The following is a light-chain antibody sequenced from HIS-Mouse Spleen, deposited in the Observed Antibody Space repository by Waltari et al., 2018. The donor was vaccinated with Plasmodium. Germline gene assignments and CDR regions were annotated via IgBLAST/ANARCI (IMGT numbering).Light chain of an antibody. CDR3: CSYAGSSTWV. J-gene: IGLJ3*02. Sequence: QSALTQPASVSGSPGQSITISCPGTSSDVGSYTLVSWYQQHPGKAPKRMIYEGSKRPAGVSNRFSGSKSGKTASLTISGIQAEDEADYYCCSYAGSSTWVFGGGTKLTVL. CDR2: EGS. V-gene: IGLV2-23*01. CDR1: SSDVGSYTL.